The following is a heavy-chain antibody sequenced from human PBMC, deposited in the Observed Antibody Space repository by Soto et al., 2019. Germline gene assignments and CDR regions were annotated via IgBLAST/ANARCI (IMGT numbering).Heavy chain of an antibody. V-gene: IGHV3-21*01. Sequence: PGGSLRLSCAASGFTFSSYSMNWVRQAPGKGLEWVSSISSSSSYIYYADSVKGRFTISRDNAKNSLYLQMNSLRAEDTAVYYCARGGKELWFGDPLGQGTLVTVSS. D-gene: IGHD3-10*01. CDR2: ISSSSSYI. J-gene: IGHJ5*02. CDR3: ARGGKELWFGDP. CDR1: GFTFSSYS.